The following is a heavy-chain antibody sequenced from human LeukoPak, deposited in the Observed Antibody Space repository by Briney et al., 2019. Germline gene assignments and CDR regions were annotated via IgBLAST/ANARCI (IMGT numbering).Heavy chain of an antibody. CDR1: GFTLSNYW. V-gene: IGHV3-7*01. Sequence: GGSLRLSCVVSGFTLSNYWMTWVRQAPGKGLEWVASIKQDGSETYYVDSVEGRFTISRDNTKNSVYLQMDGLRAEDTAVYFCVSDRCSYCGSTNCYGCGWFDPWGQGTLVTVSS. J-gene: IGHJ5*02. CDR2: IKQDGSET. CDR3: VSDRCSYCGSTNCYGCGWFDP. D-gene: IGHD2-2*01.